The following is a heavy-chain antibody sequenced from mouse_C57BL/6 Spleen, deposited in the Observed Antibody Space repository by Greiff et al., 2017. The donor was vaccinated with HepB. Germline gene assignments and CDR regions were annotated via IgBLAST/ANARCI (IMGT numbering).Heavy chain of an antibody. CDR3: ARGGYGSL. CDR2: ISYDGSN. CDR1: GYSITSGYY. D-gene: IGHD1-1*01. V-gene: IGHV3-6*01. Sequence: EVQLQESGPGLVKPSQSLSLTCSVTGYSITSGYYWNWIRQFPGNKLEWMGYISYDGSNNYNPSLKNRISITRDTSKNQFFLKLNSVTTEDTATYYCARGGYGSLWGQGTSVTVSS. J-gene: IGHJ4*01.